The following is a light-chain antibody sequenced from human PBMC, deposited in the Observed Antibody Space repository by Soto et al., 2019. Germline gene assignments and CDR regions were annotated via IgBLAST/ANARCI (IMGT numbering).Light chain of an antibody. V-gene: IGKV3-20*01. CDR1: KSFSGSY. J-gene: IGKJ1*01. Sequence: IVLTQSPGTLSLSPGERATLSCRASKSFSGSYLAWYQQKAGQAPRLLIYDASFRATGIPDRFSGSESGTEFTLTISRLEPEDFTVYYCQHYGSSRTFAQGTKVEIK. CDR3: QHYGSSRT. CDR2: DAS.